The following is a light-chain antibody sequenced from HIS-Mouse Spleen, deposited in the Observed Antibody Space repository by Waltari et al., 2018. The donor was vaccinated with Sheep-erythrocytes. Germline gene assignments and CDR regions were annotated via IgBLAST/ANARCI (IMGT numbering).Light chain of an antibody. CDR1: SRDVGGSHY. Sequence: QSALTQPPSASGSPGQSVTISCTGTSRDVGGSHYLSWYQQHPGKAPKLMIYEVSKRPSGVPDRFSGSKSGNTASLTVSGLQAEDEADYYCSSYAGSNNWVFGGGTKLTVL. V-gene: IGLV2-8*01. J-gene: IGLJ3*02. CDR3: SSYAGSNNWV. CDR2: EVS.